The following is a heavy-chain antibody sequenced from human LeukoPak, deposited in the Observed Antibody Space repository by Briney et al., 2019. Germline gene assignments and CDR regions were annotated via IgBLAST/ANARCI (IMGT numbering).Heavy chain of an antibody. CDR2: VSTDGSIA. J-gene: IGHJ6*03. V-gene: IGHV3-74*01. CDR3: TRGARYCTSTSCQVRYYMDV. D-gene: IGHD2-2*01. Sequence: GGSLRLSCAASGFTSSAYWMHWVRQAPGRGLVWVSRVSTDGSIATYADSVKGRFTISRDNAKNTLYLQMNSLRADDTAIYYCTRGARYCTSTSCQVRYYMDVWGKGTTVTFSS. CDR1: GFTSSAYW.